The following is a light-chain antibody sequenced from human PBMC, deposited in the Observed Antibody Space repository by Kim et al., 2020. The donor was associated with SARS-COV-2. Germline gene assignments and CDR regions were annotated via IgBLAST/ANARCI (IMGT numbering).Light chain of an antibody. CDR3: CSYAGSSNVV. J-gene: IGLJ2*01. CDR2: EVS. V-gene: IGLV2-23*02. Sequence: GQSIAISCTGNRSDVESYNLVSWYQQHPGKATKLMIYEVSKRPSGVSNRFSGSKSGNTASLTISGLQAEDEADYYCCSYAGSSNVVFGGGTKVTVL. CDR1: RSDVESYNL.